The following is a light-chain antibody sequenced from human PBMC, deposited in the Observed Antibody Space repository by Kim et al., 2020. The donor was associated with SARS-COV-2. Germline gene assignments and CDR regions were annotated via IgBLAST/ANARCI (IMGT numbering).Light chain of an antibody. CDR3: QQYNNWPHT. J-gene: IGKJ3*01. CDR1: GSVTSN. CDR2: GAS. Sequence: VSPGERATLSCRARGSVTSNLAWYQQKPGQAPRFLIYGASTRAAGIPARFSGSGSGTKFTLTISNLQSEDFAVYYCQQYNNWPHTFGPGTKVDIK. V-gene: IGKV3-15*01.